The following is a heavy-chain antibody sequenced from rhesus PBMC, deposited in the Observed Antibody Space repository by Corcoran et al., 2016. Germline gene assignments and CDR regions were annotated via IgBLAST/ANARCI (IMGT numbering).Heavy chain of an antibody. V-gene: IGHV4S19*01. Sequence: QVQLQESGPGLVKPSETLSLTCAVSGGSISSSKWWTWIRQPPGKGLEWVGYVSDSSGNTYYRSSLKSRVTISIDTSNNQFSLKLNSVTAADTAVYYCARDLDGYFDLWGPGTPITISS. CDR2: VSDSSGNT. J-gene: IGHJ2*01. CDR3: ARDLDGYFDL. CDR1: GGSISSSKW. D-gene: IGHD3-3*01.